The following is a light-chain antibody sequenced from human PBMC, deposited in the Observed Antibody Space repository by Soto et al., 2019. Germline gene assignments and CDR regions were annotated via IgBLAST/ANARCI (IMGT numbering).Light chain of an antibody. CDR1: QSVSSY. J-gene: IGKJ1*01. V-gene: IGKV3-11*01. CDR3: QQRSNWPVT. CDR2: DAS. Sequence: EIVLTQSPGTLSLSPGERATLSCRASQSVSSYLAWYQQKPGQAPRLLIYDASTMATGISARFSGGGSGTDLTLTISSLEPEDFAVYYCQQRSNWPVTFGQGTKVEVK.